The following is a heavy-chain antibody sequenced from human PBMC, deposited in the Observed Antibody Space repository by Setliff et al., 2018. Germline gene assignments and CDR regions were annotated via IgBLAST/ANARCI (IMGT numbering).Heavy chain of an antibody. CDR3: ARDHGRITMVRGVL. J-gene: IGHJ4*02. V-gene: IGHV4-39*07. CDR1: GGSISSSSYY. D-gene: IGHD3-10*01. CDR2: IYYSGST. Sequence: SETLSLTCTVSGGSISSSSYYWGWIRQPPGKGLEWIGSIYYSGSTYYNPSLKSRVTISVDTSKNQFSLKLSSVTAADAAVYYCARDHGRITMVRGVLWGQGTLVTVSS.